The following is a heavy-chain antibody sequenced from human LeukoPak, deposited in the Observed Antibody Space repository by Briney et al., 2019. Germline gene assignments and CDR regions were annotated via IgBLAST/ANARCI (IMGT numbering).Heavy chain of an antibody. Sequence: ASVKVSCKASGGTFSSYAISWVRQAPGQGLEWMGGIIPIFGTANYAQKFQGRVTITRDTSASTAYMELSSLRSEDTAVYYFARKYSNTYYYGSGTYNWFDPWGQGTLVTVSS. V-gene: IGHV1-69*05. CDR2: IIPIFGTA. J-gene: IGHJ5*02. CDR3: ARKYSNTYYYGSGTYNWFDP. D-gene: IGHD3-10*01. CDR1: GGTFSSYA.